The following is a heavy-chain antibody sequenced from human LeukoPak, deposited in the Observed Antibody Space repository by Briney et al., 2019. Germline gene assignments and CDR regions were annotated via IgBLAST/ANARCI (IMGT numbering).Heavy chain of an antibody. J-gene: IGHJ4*02. V-gene: IGHV4-34*01. D-gene: IGHD3-10*01. CDR2: INHRGST. Sequence: SETLSLTCTVYGGSFSGYYWCWIRMPQGPGLEWIGEINHRGSTNYNPSLKGRVTISVDTSKNQFSRKLISVTAANTTVYYCALATRGFDYWGQGTLVTVSS. CDR3: ALATRGFDY. CDR1: GGSFSGYY.